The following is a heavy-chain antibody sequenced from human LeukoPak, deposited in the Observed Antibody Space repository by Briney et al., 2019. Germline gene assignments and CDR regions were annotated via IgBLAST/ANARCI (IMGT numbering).Heavy chain of an antibody. Sequence: TSETLSLTCTVSGGSISNYYWSWIRQPPGKGLEWIGDIYYSGSANYNPSLKSRVTISVATSKIQLSLKLTSVTAADTAVYYCARYSGPSNWFDPWGRGTLVTVSS. CDR3: ARYSGPSNWFDP. V-gene: IGHV4-59*13. J-gene: IGHJ5*02. CDR2: IYYSGSA. D-gene: IGHD1-26*01. CDR1: GGSISNYY.